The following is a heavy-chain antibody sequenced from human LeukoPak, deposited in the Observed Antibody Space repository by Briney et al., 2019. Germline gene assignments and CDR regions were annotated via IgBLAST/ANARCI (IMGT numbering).Heavy chain of an antibody. CDR2: INPNSGGT. CDR1: GYTFTGYY. D-gene: IGHD3-22*01. CDR3: ARAAQYYYDSSGYYFDY. Sequence: ASVKVSCKASGYTFTGYYLHWVRQAPGQGLEWMGWINPNSGGTNYAQKFQGRVTMTRDTSISTAYMELSRLRSDDTAVYYCARAAQYYYDSSGYYFDYWGQGTLVTVSS. J-gene: IGHJ4*02. V-gene: IGHV1-2*02.